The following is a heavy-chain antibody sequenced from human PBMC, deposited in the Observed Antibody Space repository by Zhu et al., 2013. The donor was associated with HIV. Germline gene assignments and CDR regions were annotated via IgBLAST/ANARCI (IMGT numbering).Heavy chain of an antibody. V-gene: IGHV1-69*13. CDR1: GYTFRSYG. D-gene: IGHD5-18*01. CDR2: IIPMFTIT. J-gene: IGHJ6*03. Sequence: QVHLVQSGTEVKKPGASVRVSCKASGYTFRSYGITWVRQAPGQGLEWMGWIIPMFTITNYAQKFQGRVTITADESTSTAYMELSSLRSEDTAVYYCARSGYSYDTRXYYYYMDVWGKGTTVTVSS. CDR3: ARSGYSYDTRXYYYYMDV.